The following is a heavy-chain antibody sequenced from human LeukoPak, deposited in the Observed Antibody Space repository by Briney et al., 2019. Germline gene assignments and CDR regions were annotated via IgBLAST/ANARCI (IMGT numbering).Heavy chain of an antibody. CDR2: ISYDGSNK. J-gene: IGHJ4*02. CDR1: GFTFSSYG. CDR3: TTDLRWEFPPPGY. D-gene: IGHD3-10*01. V-gene: IGHV3-30*03. Sequence: GGSLRLSCAASGFTFSSYGMHWVRQAPGKGLEWVAVISYDGSNKYYADSVKGRFTISRDNSKNTLYLQMNSLRAEDTAVYYCTTDLRWEFPPPGYWGQGTLVTVSS.